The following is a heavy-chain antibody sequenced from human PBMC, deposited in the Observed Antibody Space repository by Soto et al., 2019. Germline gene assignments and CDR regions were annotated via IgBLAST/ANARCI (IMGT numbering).Heavy chain of an antibody. D-gene: IGHD6-13*01. CDR1: GYTFTGYY. V-gene: IGHV1-2*02. CDR3: ARDLGYSSSWSPPLDY. J-gene: IGHJ4*02. CDR2: INPNSGGT. Sequence: ASVKVSCKASGYTFTGYYMHWVRQAPGQGLEWMGWINPNSGGTNYAQKFQGRVTMTRDTSISTAYMELSRLRSDDTAAYYCARDLGYSSSWSPPLDYWGQGTLVTVSS.